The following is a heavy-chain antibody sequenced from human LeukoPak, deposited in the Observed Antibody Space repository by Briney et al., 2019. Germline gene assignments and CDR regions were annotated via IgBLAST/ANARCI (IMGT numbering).Heavy chain of an antibody. CDR1: GGSFSGCY. J-gene: IGHJ4*02. V-gene: IGHV4-34*01. D-gene: IGHD5-24*01. CDR3: ARGRGRWLQLRGFDY. Sequence: SETLSLTCAVYGGSFSGCYWSWSRQPPGKGLEWIGEINHSGSTNYNPSLKSRVTISVDTSKNQFSLKLSSVTAADTAVYYCARGRGRWLQLRGFDYWGQGTLVTVSS. CDR2: INHSGST.